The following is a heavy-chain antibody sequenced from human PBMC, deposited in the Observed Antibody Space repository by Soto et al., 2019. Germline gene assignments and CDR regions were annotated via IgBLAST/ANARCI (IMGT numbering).Heavy chain of an antibody. Sequence: GASVKVSCKASGYTFTGYYMHWVRQAPVQGLEWMGWLNPNSGGTNYAQKFQGRVTMTRDPSISTAYMELSRLRSDDTAVYYCARGRGQWLVECMDVWGQGTTVTVSS. J-gene: IGHJ6*02. CDR1: GYTFTGYY. V-gene: IGHV1-2*02. CDR3: ARGRGQWLVECMDV. CDR2: LNPNSGGT. D-gene: IGHD6-19*01.